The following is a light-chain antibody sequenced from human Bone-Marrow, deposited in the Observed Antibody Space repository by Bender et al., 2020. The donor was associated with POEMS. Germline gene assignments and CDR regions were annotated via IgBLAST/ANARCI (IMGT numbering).Light chain of an antibody. J-gene: IGLJ2*01. CDR2: NDS. V-gene: IGLV3-21*01. CDR1: NIGSKS. CDR3: QVWDSRTDHFVV. Sequence: SYVLTQPPSVSVAPGQTASITCGGNNIGSKSVHWYQQKPGQAPVLVIYNDSDRPSGIPERFSGSNSGNTATLTISRVEAGDEADYYCQVWDSRTDHFVVLGGGTRLTVL.